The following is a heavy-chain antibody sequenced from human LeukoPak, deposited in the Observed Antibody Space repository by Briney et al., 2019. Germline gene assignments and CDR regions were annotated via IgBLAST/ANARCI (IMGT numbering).Heavy chain of an antibody. CDR2: IHYSGST. Sequence: SETLSLTCTVSGGSISSSTYYWDWIRQPPGKGLEWIGSIHYSGSTYYNASLKSPVTISVDTSKNQFSLKLSSVTAADTALYYCARHRSPYGDAFDIWGQGTMVTVSS. J-gene: IGHJ3*02. D-gene: IGHD4-17*01. CDR1: GGSISSSTYY. CDR3: ARHRSPYGDAFDI. V-gene: IGHV4-39*01.